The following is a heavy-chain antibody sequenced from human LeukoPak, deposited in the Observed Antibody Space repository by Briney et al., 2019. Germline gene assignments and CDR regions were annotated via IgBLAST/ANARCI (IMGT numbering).Heavy chain of an antibody. D-gene: IGHD6-19*01. Sequence: PGRSPRLSCAASGFTFSSYAMHWVRQAPGKGLEWVAVISYDGSNKYYADSVKGRFTISRDNSKNTLYLQMNSLRAEDTAVYYCASAAIAVADYWGQGTLVTVSP. CDR1: GFTFSSYA. CDR2: ISYDGSNK. CDR3: ASAAIAVADY. V-gene: IGHV3-30*04. J-gene: IGHJ4*02.